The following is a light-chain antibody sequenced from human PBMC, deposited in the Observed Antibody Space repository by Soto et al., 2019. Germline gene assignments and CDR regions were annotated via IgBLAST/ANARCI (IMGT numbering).Light chain of an antibody. CDR2: DAS. Sequence: DIQMTQSPSSLCASVGDRVTITCRASQSIGDSLAWYQQKPGKAPKLLIYDASTLESGVPSRFSGRGSGTEFTLTISSLQPDDFATYYCQQYNSYWTFGQGTKGDIK. V-gene: IGKV1-5*01. CDR1: QSIGDS. CDR3: QQYNSYWT. J-gene: IGKJ1*01.